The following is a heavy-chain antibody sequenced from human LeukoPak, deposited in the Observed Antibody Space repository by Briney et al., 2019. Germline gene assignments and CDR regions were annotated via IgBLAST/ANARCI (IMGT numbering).Heavy chain of an antibody. V-gene: IGHV3-20*04. CDR2: INWNGGST. D-gene: IGHD3-10*01. CDR1: GFTFDDYG. Sequence: GGSLRLSCAASGFTFDDYGMSWVRQAPGKGLEWVSGINWNGGSTGYADSVKGRFTISRDNAKHSLYLQMNSLRAGDTAVYYCARPLMYYYGSETYFWFDPWGQGTLVTVSS. J-gene: IGHJ5*02. CDR3: ARPLMYYYGSETYFWFDP.